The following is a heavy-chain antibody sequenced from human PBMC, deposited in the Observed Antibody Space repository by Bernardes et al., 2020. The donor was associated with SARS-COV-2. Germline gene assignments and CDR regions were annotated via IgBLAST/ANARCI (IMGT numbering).Heavy chain of an antibody. V-gene: IGHV4-4*02. CDR1: GDSITSYNW. Sequence: SETLSLTCDVSGDSITSYNWWSCVRQSPGEGLEWIADIYHRGATSYNPSLRSRSTISVDTSKNQFSLRLTSVTVADTAVYYCARGPGSGSLDYWGHGILVTVSS. CDR2: IYHRGAT. D-gene: IGHD6-13*01. CDR3: ARGPGSGSLDY. J-gene: IGHJ4*01.